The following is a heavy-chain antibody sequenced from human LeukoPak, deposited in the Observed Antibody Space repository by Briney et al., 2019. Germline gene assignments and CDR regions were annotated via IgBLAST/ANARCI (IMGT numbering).Heavy chain of an antibody. J-gene: IGHJ4*02. D-gene: IGHD3-10*01. CDR2: IIPIFGTA. CDR3: ARVPGSGSYYGDPYFDY. CDR1: GGTFSSYA. Sequence: GASVKVFCKASGGTFSSYAISWVRQAPGQGLEWMGGIIPIFGTANYAQKFQGRVTITADKSTSTAYMELSSLRSEDTAVYYCARVPGSGSYYGDPYFDYWGQGTLVTVSS. V-gene: IGHV1-69*06.